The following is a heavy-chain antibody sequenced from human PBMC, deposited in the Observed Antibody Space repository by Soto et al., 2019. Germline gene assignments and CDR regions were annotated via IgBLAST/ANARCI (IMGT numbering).Heavy chain of an antibody. CDR1: GFTFSTYW. J-gene: IGHJ4*02. CDR3: ATAISSPFSNFDY. Sequence: EVQLVQSGGDLVQPGGSLRLSCVASGFTFSTYWMTWVRQAPGMGLEWVAGIKEDGSEEVYVDSVKGRFSISRDNAKTALYLQLNSLRAEDTAVYHCATAISSPFSNFDYWGQGSLVTVSS. D-gene: IGHD2-2*01. V-gene: IGHV3-7*01. CDR2: IKEDGSEE.